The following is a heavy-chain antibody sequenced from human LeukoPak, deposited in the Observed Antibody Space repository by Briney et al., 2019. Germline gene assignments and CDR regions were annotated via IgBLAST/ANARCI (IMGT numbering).Heavy chain of an antibody. CDR1: GFTFSSYW. Sequence: PGGSLRLSCAASGFTFSSYWMNWARQAPGKGLEWVASINHNGNVNYYVDSVKGRFTISRDNAKNSLYLQMNSLRAEDTAVYYCAKRLAMTGTYHFDYWGQGTLVTVSS. CDR3: AKRLAMTGTYHFDY. CDR2: INHNGNVN. J-gene: IGHJ4*02. D-gene: IGHD6-19*01. V-gene: IGHV3-7*03.